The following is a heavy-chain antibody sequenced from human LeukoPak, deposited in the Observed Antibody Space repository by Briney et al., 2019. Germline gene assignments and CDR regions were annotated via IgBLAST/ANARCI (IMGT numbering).Heavy chain of an antibody. CDR1: RFTFSNYA. D-gene: IGHD2-15*01. CDR3: ARGDTLLLDY. Sequence: GGSLRLSCAASRFTFSNYAMNWVRQAPGKGLEWVSGISGGDDTTFYADSVKGRFTISRDNSKNTLYLQMNSLRAEDTALYYCARGDTLLLDYWGQGTLVTVSS. J-gene: IGHJ4*02. V-gene: IGHV3-23*01. CDR2: ISGGDDTT.